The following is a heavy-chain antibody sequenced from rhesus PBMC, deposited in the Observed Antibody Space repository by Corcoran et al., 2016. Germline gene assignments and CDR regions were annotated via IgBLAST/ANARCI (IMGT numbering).Heavy chain of an antibody. V-gene: IGHV4-165*01. D-gene: IGHD6-31*01. CDR2: ISGSSGST. Sequence: QVQLQESGPGLVKPSETLSLTCAVSGGPFSGYYWGWSRQPPGKGLEWIGYISGSSGSTDYNPSLKSRVTISTDTSKNQFSLKLSSVTAADTAVYYCARDHRAAAGCFDYWGQGVLVTVSS. CDR1: GGPFSGYY. J-gene: IGHJ4*01. CDR3: ARDHRAAAGCFDY.